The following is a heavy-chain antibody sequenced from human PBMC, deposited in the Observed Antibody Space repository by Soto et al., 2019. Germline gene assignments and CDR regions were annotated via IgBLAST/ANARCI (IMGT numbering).Heavy chain of an antibody. CDR2: VWYDGSKE. Sequence: QVQLVESGGGVVQPGRSLRLSCAGAGYNFGSHGIHWVRRAPGKGLEWLAVVWYDGSKEYHADSVKGRFTVSKDNSINTANLQINSLRGDDTAVYYCARTIGYRPDHWGQGTLVTVSS. J-gene: IGHJ4*02. V-gene: IGHV3-33*01. D-gene: IGHD3-16*02. CDR3: ARTIGYRPDH. CDR1: GYNFGSHG.